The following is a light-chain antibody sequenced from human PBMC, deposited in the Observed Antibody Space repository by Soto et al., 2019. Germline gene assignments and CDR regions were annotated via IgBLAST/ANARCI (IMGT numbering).Light chain of an antibody. J-gene: IGKJ1*01. V-gene: IGKV3-15*01. CDR1: QSVSSN. CDR3: QQYNNRPPLT. CDR2: HAS. Sequence: EIVMTQSPATLSVSPGEGATLSCRASQSVSSNLAWYQHKPGQAPRLLIYHASTRATGIPARSSGSGSGTEFTLTSSSLQFEYLAVYFCQQYNNRPPLTFGQGTKVEI.